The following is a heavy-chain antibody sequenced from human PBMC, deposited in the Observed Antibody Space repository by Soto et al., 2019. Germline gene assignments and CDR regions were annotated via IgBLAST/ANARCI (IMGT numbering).Heavy chain of an antibody. CDR3: ARLDYGTDY. V-gene: IGHV3-23*01. J-gene: IGHJ4*02. D-gene: IGHD4-17*01. CDR1: GFTFSTYA. Sequence: GGSLRLSCAASGFTFSTYAMGWVRQAPGKGLEWVSTISDTGGSTYYADSVRGRFTISRDNSKNTLFLQMNSLTAEDTDPYQCARLDYGTDYWGQGTLATVSS. CDR2: ISDTGGST.